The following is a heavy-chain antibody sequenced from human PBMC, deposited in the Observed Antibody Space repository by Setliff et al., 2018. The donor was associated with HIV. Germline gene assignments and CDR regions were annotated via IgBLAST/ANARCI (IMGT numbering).Heavy chain of an antibody. V-gene: IGHV1-69*05. D-gene: IGHD2-2*01. J-gene: IGHJ6*02. CDR3: ASAYCSSAGCYVRWGNGMDV. CDR2: IIPIFGTA. CDR1: GDTFSNYA. Sequence: ASVKVSCKASGDTFSNYAISWVRQAPGQGLEWMGGIIPIFGTASHAQKFQGRVTITTDESTSTAYMELSSLRFEDTAMYYCASAYCSSAGCYVRWGNGMDVWGQGTTVTVSS.